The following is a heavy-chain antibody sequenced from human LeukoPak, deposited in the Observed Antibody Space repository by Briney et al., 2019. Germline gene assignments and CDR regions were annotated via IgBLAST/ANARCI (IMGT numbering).Heavy chain of an antibody. D-gene: IGHD3-16*01. J-gene: IGHJ4*02. CDR3: ARARGGPDY. V-gene: IGHV3-48*02. Sequence: PGGSLRLSCAVSGFTVSTNYMSWVRQAPGKGLEWVSYISSTSSTIFYADSVKGRFTISRDNANNSLYLQMNSLRDEDTAVYYCARARGGPDYWGQGTLVTVSS. CDR1: GFTVSTNY. CDR2: ISSTSSTI.